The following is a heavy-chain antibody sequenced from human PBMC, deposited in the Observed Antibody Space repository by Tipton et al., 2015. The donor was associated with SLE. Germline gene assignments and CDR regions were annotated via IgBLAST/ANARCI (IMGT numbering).Heavy chain of an antibody. D-gene: IGHD5-18*01. J-gene: IGHJ4*01. CDR2: IYPDDSDT. CDR1: GYSFNTYW. V-gene: IGHV5-51*01. CDR3: ARSRYTYGYGFDY. Sequence: VQLVQSGAGVKTPGESLKISCKGFGYSFNTYWIAGVRQMPGKGLEWVGIIYPDDSDTRYSPSFQGQVTISADKSIDTAYLQWDSLRASDTAMYYCARSRYTYGYGFDYWGQGTLVTVAS.